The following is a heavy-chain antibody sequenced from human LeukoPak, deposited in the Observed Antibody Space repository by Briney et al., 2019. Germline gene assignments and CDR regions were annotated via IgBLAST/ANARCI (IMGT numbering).Heavy chain of an antibody. J-gene: IGHJ4*02. D-gene: IGHD6-13*01. CDR3: AGEDASSWDY. Sequence: GGSLRLSCAASGFTFSSYAMSWVRQAPEKGLEWVSTISGSGGSTYYTDSVKGRFTISRDNAKNSLYLQMNSLRAEDTAVYYCAGEDASSWDYWGQGILVTVSS. CDR1: GFTFSSYA. V-gene: IGHV3-23*01. CDR2: ISGSGGST.